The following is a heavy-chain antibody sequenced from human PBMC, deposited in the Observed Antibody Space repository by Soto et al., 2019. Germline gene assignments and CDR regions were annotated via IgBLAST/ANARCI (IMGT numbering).Heavy chain of an antibody. Sequence: GGSLRLSCAASGFTFSSYAMSWVRRAPGKGLEWVSAISGSGGSTYYADSVKGRFTISRDNSKNTLYLQMNSLRAEDTAVYYCAKDKKTTVVTPLYYYYGMDVWGQGTTVTVSS. CDR3: AKDKKTTVVTPLYYYYGMDV. D-gene: IGHD4-17*01. CDR1: GFTFSSYA. V-gene: IGHV3-23*01. CDR2: ISGSGGST. J-gene: IGHJ6*02.